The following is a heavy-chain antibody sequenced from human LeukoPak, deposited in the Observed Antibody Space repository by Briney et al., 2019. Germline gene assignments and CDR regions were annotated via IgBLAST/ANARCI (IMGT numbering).Heavy chain of an antibody. D-gene: IGHD6-25*01. J-gene: IGHJ6*02. CDR2: ISYDGSNK. CDR1: GLTFSSYG. CDR3: AKDQRGAAWYYYYGMDV. Sequence: PGGSLRLSCAASGLTFSSYGMHWVRQAPGKGLEWVAVISYDGSNKYYADSVKGRFTISRDNSKNTLYLQMNSLRAEDTAVYYCAKDQRGAAWYYYYGMDVWGQGTTVTVSS. V-gene: IGHV3-30*18.